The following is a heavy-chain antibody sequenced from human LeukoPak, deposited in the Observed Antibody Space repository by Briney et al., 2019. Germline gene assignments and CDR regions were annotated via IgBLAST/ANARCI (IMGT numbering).Heavy chain of an antibody. CDR2: INHSGST. CDR3: ARGKLRYFDWSPFDY. CDR1: GGSFSGYY. D-gene: IGHD3-9*01. V-gene: IGHV4-34*01. J-gene: IGHJ4*02. Sequence: SETLSLTCAVYGGSFSGYYWSWIRQPPGKGLEWIGEINHSGSTNYNPSLKSRVIISVDTSKNQFSLKLSSVTAADTAVYYCARGKLRYFDWSPFDYWGQGTLVTVSS.